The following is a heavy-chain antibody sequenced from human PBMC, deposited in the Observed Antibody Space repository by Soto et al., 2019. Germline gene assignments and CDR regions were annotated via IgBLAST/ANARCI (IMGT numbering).Heavy chain of an antibody. V-gene: IGHV3-23*01. Sequence: PGGSLRLSCAASGFTFSSYAMSWVRQAPGKGLEWVSATSGSGGSTYYADSVKGRFTISRDNSKNTLYLQMNSLRAEDTAVYYCAKDGYYYDSSGFHDAFDLCGQGTMVTVSS. J-gene: IGHJ3*01. CDR1: GFTFSSYA. CDR3: AKDGYYYDSSGFHDAFDL. CDR2: TSGSGGST. D-gene: IGHD3-22*01.